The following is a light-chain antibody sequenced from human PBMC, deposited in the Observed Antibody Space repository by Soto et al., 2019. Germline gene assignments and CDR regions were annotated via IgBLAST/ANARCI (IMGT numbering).Light chain of an antibody. CDR1: SSDVGGYNH. V-gene: IGLV2-11*01. J-gene: IGLJ1*01. CDR3: CSSGGSPTYV. CDR2: DVN. Sequence: QSALTQPRSVSGSPGQSVTISCTGSSSDVGGYNHVSWYQHHPGKAPKVMIYDVNKRTSGVPDRFSGSKSGNTASLTISGLQAEDEADYYCCSSGGSPTYVFGTGTKLTVL.